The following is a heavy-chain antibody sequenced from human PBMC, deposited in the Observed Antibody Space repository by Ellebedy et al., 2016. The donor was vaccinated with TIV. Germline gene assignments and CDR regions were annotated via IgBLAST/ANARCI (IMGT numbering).Heavy chain of an antibody. V-gene: IGHV3-23*01. D-gene: IGHD3-10*01. CDR2: ISGSGGST. J-gene: IGHJ4*02. CDR1: GFTFSSYA. Sequence: GESLKISXAASGFTFSSYAMSWVRQAPGKGLEWVSAISGSGGSTYYADSVKGRFTISRDNSKNTLYLQMNSLRAEDTAVYYCARDGRRVDIWFGELLRYWGQGTLVTVSS. CDR3: ARDGRRVDIWFGELLRY.